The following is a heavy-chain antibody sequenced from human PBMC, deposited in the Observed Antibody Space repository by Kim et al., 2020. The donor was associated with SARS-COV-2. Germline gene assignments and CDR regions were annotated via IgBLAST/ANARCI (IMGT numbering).Heavy chain of an antibody. CDR1: GGSISSGSYY. V-gene: IGHV4-61*02. CDR2: IYTSGST. Sequence: SETLSLTCTVSGGSISSGSYYWSWIRQPAGKGLEWIGRIYTSGSTNYNPSLKSRVTISVDTSKNQFSLKLSSVTAADTAVYYCARAVVVVPAAPGPYSSGWYKAAPYYAFDIWGQGTMVTVSS. CDR3: ARAVVVVPAAPGPYSSGWYKAAPYYAFDI. D-gene: IGHD2-2*01. J-gene: IGHJ3*02.